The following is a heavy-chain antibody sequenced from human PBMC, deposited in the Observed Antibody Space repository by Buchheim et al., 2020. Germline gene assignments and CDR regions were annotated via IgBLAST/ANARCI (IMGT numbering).Heavy chain of an antibody. Sequence: EVQLVESGGGLVQFGGSLRLSCAASGFTFSNYWMGWVRLAPGKGLEWVANIKGDGSEKHYLDSVEGRFTISRDNVEKSMYLQMDSLRDEDTAVYYCARLVVVTATYWYFDLWGRGTL. D-gene: IGHD2-21*02. CDR2: IKGDGSEK. CDR1: GFTFSNYW. CDR3: ARLVVVTATYWYFDL. V-gene: IGHV3-7*01. J-gene: IGHJ2*01.